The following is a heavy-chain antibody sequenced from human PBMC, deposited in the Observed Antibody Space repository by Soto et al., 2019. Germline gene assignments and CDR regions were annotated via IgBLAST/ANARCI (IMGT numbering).Heavy chain of an antibody. CDR1: GDSVSSGGYY. CDR3: ETLVRHATMIRGVVYLES. D-gene: IGHD3-10*01. Sequence: PSETLSRTCTVSGDSVSSGGYYWSWIRQHPVKGLECIGNMHYTGNTYYNPSLKSRVTMSVDTSKNQFSLKLNSVTAQDTAVYYCETLVRHATMIRGVVYLESWVQGSLVT. J-gene: IGHJ4*02. CDR2: MHYTGNT. V-gene: IGHV4-31*03.